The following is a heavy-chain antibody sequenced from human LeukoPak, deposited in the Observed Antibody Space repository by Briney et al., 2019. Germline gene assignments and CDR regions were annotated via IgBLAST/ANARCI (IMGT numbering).Heavy chain of an antibody. CDR3: AVARGLTDPLDF. CDR1: RFTFSSPT. J-gene: IGHJ4*02. V-gene: IGHV1-58*01. Sequence: SVKVSCTASRFTFSSPTVQWVRQARGQRLEWIGWIVVGSGYTNYAQKFQERVTFTGDMSTGTVYMELSSLRSEDTAVYYCAVARGLTDPLDFWGQGTLVTVSS. CDR2: IVVGSGYT. D-gene: IGHD3-10*01.